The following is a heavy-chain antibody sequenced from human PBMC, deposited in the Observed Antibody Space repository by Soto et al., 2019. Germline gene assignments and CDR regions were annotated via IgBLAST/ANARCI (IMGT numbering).Heavy chain of an antibody. CDR3: ARGGAYSSSWYHDY. J-gene: IGHJ4*02. V-gene: IGHV3-33*01. D-gene: IGHD6-13*01. Sequence: GGSLRLSCAASGFTFSSYGMHWVRQAPGKGLEWVAVIWYDGSNKYYADSVKGRFTISRDNSKNTLYLQMNSLRAEDTAVYYCARGGAYSSSWYHDYWGQGTRVTVSS. CDR2: IWYDGSNK. CDR1: GFTFSSYG.